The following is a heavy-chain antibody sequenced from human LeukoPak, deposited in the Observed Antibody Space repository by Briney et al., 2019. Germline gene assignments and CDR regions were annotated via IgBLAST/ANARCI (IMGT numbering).Heavy chain of an antibody. CDR2: IKTKTDGGTT. Sequence: PGGSLRLSCAASGFTFSNAYMTWVRQAPGKGLEWVGRIKTKTDGGTTDYAAPVRGRFTISRDDSRNTLYLQMNSLITEDTGVYYCNTDFDGGPPNGGPGTLVTVSS. V-gene: IGHV3-15*01. D-gene: IGHD3-10*01. CDR1: GFTFSNAY. J-gene: IGHJ4*02. CDR3: NTDFDGGPPN.